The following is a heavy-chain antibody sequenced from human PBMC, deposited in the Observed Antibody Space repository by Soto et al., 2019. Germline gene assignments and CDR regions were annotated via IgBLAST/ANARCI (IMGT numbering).Heavy chain of an antibody. CDR1: GYTFSKNA. Sequence: GASVKVSCKDSGYTFSKNAMQWVRLALGQRPEWMGWINAGNGNTKYSQKLQGRVTITRDTSASTAYMELSSLRSEDTAVYYCARGVAGPLHWFDPWGQGTLVTVSS. J-gene: IGHJ5*02. CDR2: INAGNGNT. D-gene: IGHD6-19*01. CDR3: ARGVAGPLHWFDP. V-gene: IGHV1-3*01.